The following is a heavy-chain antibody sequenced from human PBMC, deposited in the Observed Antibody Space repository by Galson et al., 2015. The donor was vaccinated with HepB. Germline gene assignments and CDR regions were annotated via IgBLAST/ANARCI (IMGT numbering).Heavy chain of an antibody. CDR1: GFTFSSYA. CDR2: ISHDDSNT. J-gene: IGHJ4*02. D-gene: IGHD3-22*01. Sequence: SLRLSCAASGFTFSSYAVHWVRQAPGQGLEWVAVISHDDSNTYYADSVKRRFTISRDNSKNTLYLQMNSLGAEDTAVYYCALARTYDYHSGYYGPSDYWGQGTLVTVSS. V-gene: IGHV3-30-3*01. CDR3: ALARTYDYHSGYYGPSDY.